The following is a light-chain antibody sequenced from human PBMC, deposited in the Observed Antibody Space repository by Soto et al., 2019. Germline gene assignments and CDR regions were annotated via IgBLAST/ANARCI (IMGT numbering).Light chain of an antibody. CDR3: LQGTHWPWT. Sequence: DVVMTQSPLFLPVTLGQPASISCRSSQSLIHSDGNTYLSWFQQRPGQSPRRLIYDVSDRDSGVPDRFTGSGSGTDFTLKISRVEAEDVGVYYCLQGTHWPWTFGQGTEVEIK. CDR2: DVS. CDR1: QSLIHSDGNTY. J-gene: IGKJ1*01. V-gene: IGKV2-30*02.